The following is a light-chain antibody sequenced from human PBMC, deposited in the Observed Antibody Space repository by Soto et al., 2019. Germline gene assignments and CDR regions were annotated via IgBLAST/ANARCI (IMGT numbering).Light chain of an antibody. CDR3: QHYNNWPPLT. CDR2: GAS. Sequence: EIVMTQSPATLSVSPGERDTLSCRASQSVSSNLAWYQQKPGQAPRLLIYGASTRATGIPARFSGSGSGTEFTLTISSLQSEDFAVYSCQHYNNWPPLTFGGGTKVEIK. CDR1: QSVSSN. V-gene: IGKV3-15*01. J-gene: IGKJ4*01.